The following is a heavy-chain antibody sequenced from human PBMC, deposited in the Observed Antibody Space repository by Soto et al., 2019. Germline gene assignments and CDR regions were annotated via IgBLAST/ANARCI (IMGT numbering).Heavy chain of an antibody. CDR1: VFTFSDYY. J-gene: IGHJ6*02. CDR2: ISSSSSYT. V-gene: IGHV3-11*06. CDR3: ARWLGELLSGREV. Sequence: PGGSLRLSCAASVFTFSDYYMSCIRQSPGKGLEWVSYISSSSSYTNYADSVKGRFTISRDNAKNSLYLQMNSLRAEDTAVYYCARWLGELLSGREVWGRGTTVTVXS. D-gene: IGHD3-10*01.